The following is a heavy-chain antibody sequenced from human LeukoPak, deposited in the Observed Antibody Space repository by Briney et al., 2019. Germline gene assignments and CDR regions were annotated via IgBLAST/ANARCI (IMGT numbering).Heavy chain of an antibody. V-gene: IGHV4-59*12. D-gene: IGHD2-2*01. CDR3: ARESSPGYCSSTSCPFDY. J-gene: IGHJ4*02. CDR1: GGSISSYY. CDR2: IYYSGST. Sequence: PSETLSLTCTVSGGSISSYYWSWIRQPPGKGLEWIGYIYYSGSTNYNPSLKSRVTISVDTSKGQFSLILSSVTAADTAVYYCARESSPGYCSSTSCPFDYWGQGTLVTVSS.